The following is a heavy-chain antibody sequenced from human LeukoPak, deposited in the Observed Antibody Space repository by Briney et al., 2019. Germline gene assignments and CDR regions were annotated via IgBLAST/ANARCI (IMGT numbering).Heavy chain of an antibody. J-gene: IGHJ3*02. CDR2: IYYSGST. Sequence: SETLSLTCTVSGGSISSYYCSWIRPPPGKGLGWIGYIYYSGSTNYNPSLKSRVTISVDTSKNQFSLKLSSVTAADTAVYYCAREPQYYYGSGAVAFDIWGQGTMVSVSS. V-gene: IGHV4-59*01. CDR3: AREPQYYYGSGAVAFDI. D-gene: IGHD3-10*01. CDR1: GGSISSYY.